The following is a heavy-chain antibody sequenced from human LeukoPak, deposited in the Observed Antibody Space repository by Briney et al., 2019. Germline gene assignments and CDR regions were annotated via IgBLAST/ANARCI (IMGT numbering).Heavy chain of an antibody. Sequence: ASVKVSCKASGYTFTSYYMHWVRQAPGQGLEWMGGIIPIFGTANYAQKFQGRVTITADESTSTAYMELSSLRSEDTAVYYCARDGDDYSNYFDYWGQGTLVTVSS. CDR3: ARDGDDYSNYFDY. J-gene: IGHJ4*02. CDR2: IIPIFGTA. CDR1: GYTFTSYY. V-gene: IGHV1-69*13. D-gene: IGHD4-11*01.